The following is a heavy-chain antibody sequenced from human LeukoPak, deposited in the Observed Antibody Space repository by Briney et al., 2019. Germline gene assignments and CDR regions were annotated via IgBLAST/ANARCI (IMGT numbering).Heavy chain of an antibody. V-gene: IGHV3-21*01. CDR3: AREGPRAFDI. CDR1: GFTLSSYT. Sequence: PGGSLRLSCAASGFTLSSYTMNWVRQAPGKGLEWVPSISHTITYIYYADSVKGRFTISRDNAKNSLYLQLNSLRAEDTAVYYCAREGPRAFDIWGQGTMVTVSS. J-gene: IGHJ3*02. CDR2: ISHTITYI.